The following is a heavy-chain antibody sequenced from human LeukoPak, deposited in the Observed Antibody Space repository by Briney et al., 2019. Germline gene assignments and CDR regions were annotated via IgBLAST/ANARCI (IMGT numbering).Heavy chain of an antibody. CDR1: GYTFSSYG. CDR2: VSPYNGNT. D-gene: IGHD5-12*01. J-gene: IGHJ3*02. CDR3: ARETRYIVTSKYNASDI. Sequence: ASVTVSCKTSGYTFSSYGYSWVRQALGQGLEWMGGVSPYNGNTRYQEKFQGRVTMTTDTSASTVYMELRSLRSDDTAVYYCARETRYIVTSKYNASDIWGRGTMVTVSS. V-gene: IGHV1-18*01.